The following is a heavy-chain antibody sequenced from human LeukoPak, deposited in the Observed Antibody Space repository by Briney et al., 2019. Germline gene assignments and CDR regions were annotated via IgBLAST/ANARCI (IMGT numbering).Heavy chain of an antibody. CDR1: GVSMSIYY. CDR2: IYYSGST. J-gene: IGHJ4*02. V-gene: IGHV4-59*01. CDR3: ARGRQQWLASYFDY. D-gene: IGHD6-19*01. Sequence: PAETLSLTCTVWGVSMSIYYWSWLRQPPGKGLEGIGYIYYSGSTNHTTPLKSRVTISVDTSKNQFSLKLSSVTAADTAVYYCARGRQQWLASYFDYWGQGTLVTVSS.